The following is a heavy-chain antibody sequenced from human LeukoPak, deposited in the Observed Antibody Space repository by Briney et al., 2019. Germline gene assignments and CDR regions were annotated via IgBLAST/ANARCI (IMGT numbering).Heavy chain of an antibody. D-gene: IGHD6-6*01. Sequence: SETLSLTCTVSGGSISSSSYYWGWIRQPPGKGLEWIGSIYYSGSTYYNPSLKSRVTISVDTSKNQFSLKLSSVTAADTAVYYCARDFSSSLYFDYWGQGTLVTVSS. CDR2: IYYSGST. V-gene: IGHV4-39*07. J-gene: IGHJ4*02. CDR3: ARDFSSSLYFDY. CDR1: GGSISSSSYY.